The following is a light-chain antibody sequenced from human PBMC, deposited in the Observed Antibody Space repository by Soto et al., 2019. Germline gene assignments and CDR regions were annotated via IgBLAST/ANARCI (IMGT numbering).Light chain of an antibody. CDR3: CSYAGSYTLV. CDR2: DVT. Sequence: QSALTQPRSVSGSPGQSVTISCAGTSSDVGAYNWVSWNQQHPGKVPKLIIYDVTRRPSGVPDRFSGSKSGNTASLTISGLQADGEADYYCCSYAGSYTLVFGGGTKLTVL. J-gene: IGLJ3*02. V-gene: IGLV2-11*01. CDR1: SSDVGAYNW.